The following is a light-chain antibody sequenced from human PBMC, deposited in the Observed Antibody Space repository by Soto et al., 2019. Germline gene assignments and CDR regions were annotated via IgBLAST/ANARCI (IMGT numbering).Light chain of an antibody. J-gene: IGKJ3*01. Sequence: DNQMTQSPSSLSASVGDRVTITCQASQDISSYLNWYQQKSGKAPKLLIYDASNLETGVPSRFSGSGSETDFNFTISSLQPEDIATYYCQQYYRGITFGPGTKVEIK. CDR3: QQYYRGIT. CDR2: DAS. V-gene: IGKV1-33*01. CDR1: QDISSY.